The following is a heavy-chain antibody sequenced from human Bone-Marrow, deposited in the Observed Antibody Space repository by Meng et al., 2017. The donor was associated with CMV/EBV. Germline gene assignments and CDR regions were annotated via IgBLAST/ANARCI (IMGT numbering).Heavy chain of an antibody. CDR1: GYTFTSYY. Sequence: ASVKVSCKASGYTFTSYYMHWVRQATGQGLEWMGWMNPNSGNTGYAQKFQGRVTMNRNTSISIAYMELSSLRSEDTAVYYCARGKQYYDFWSGYLYWGQGTLVTVSS. J-gene: IGHJ4*02. CDR2: MNPNSGNT. V-gene: IGHV1-8*02. D-gene: IGHD3-3*01. CDR3: ARGKQYYDFWSGYLY.